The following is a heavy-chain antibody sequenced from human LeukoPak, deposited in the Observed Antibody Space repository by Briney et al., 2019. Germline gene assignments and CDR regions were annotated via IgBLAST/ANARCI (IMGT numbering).Heavy chain of an antibody. CDR3: ARGSLATIWGGFDY. V-gene: IGHV4-59*01. CDR1: GGPISSYY. D-gene: IGHD5-12*01. Sequence: SGTLSLTCTVSGGPISSYYWSWIRQPPGKGLEWIGYIYYSGSTNYNPSLKSRVTISVDTSKNQFSLKLSSVTAADTAVYYCARGSLATIWGGFDYWGQGTLVTVSS. J-gene: IGHJ4*02. CDR2: IYYSGST.